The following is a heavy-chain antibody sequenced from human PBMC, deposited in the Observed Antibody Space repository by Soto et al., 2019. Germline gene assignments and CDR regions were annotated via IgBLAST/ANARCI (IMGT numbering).Heavy chain of an antibody. CDR3: ARVPQWLVEWYFDL. V-gene: IGHV4-30-4*01. CDR1: GGSISSGDYY. CDR2: IYYSGST. J-gene: IGHJ2*01. Sequence: QVQLQESGPGLVKPSQTLSLICTVSGGSISSGDYYWSWIRQPPGKGLEWIGYIYYSGSTYYNPSLKSRVTISVDTFKNQFSLKLSSVTAADTAVYYCARVPQWLVEWYFDLWGRGTLVTVSS. D-gene: IGHD6-19*01.